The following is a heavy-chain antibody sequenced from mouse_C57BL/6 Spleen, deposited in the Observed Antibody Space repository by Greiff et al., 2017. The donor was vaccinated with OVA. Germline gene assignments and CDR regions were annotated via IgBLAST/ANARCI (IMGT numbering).Heavy chain of an antibody. Sequence: EVKLQESGGGLVKPGGSLKLSCAASGFTFSDYGMHWVRQAPEKGLEWVAYISSGSSTIYYADTVKGRFTISRDNAKNTLFLQMTSLRSEDTAMYYCARGPLPDYGSSPFAYWGQGTLVTVSA. CDR3: ARGPLPDYGSSPFAY. CDR2: ISSGSSTI. D-gene: IGHD1-1*01. CDR1: GFTFSDYG. V-gene: IGHV5-17*01. J-gene: IGHJ3*01.